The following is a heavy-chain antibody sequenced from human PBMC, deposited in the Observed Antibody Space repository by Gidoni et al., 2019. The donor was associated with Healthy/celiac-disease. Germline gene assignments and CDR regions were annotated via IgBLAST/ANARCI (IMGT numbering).Heavy chain of an antibody. CDR2: IKSKTDGGTT. V-gene: IGHV3-15*01. Sequence: EVQLVESGGGLVKPGGSLRLSCAASGFTFSNAGMSWVRQVPGKGLEWVGRIKSKTDGGTTDYAAPVKGRFTISRDDSKNTLYLQMNSLKTEDTAVYYCTTEWWAYYSSSWSDWFDPWGQGTLVTVSS. CDR1: GFTFSNAG. D-gene: IGHD6-13*01. CDR3: TTEWWAYYSSSWSDWFDP. J-gene: IGHJ5*02.